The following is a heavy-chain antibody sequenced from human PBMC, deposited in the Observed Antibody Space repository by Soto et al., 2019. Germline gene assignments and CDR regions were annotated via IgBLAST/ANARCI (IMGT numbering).Heavy chain of an antibody. V-gene: IGHV3-48*03. J-gene: IGHJ4*02. D-gene: IGHD3-22*01. CDR1: GFTFSSYE. CDR3: ARTRGGYYYDSSRNFDY. CDR2: ISSSGSTI. Sequence: GGSLRLSCAASGFTFSSYEMNWVRQAPGKGLEWVSYISSSGSTIYYADSVKGRFTISRDNAKNSLYLQMNSLRAEDTAVYYCARTRGGYYYDSSRNFDYWGQGTLVTVSS.